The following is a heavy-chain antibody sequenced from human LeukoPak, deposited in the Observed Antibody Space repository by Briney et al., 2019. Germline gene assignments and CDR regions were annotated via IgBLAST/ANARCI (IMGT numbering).Heavy chain of an antibody. V-gene: IGHV1-8*01. CDR3: AKAGSYHDMDV. CDR1: GYIFTSDD. CDR2: MNPNSDNT. J-gene: IGHJ6*02. Sequence: ASVKVSCKASGYIFTSDDINWGRKGTGQGLELMGWMNPNSDNTGYSQKFQGRVTMTRNTSISTGYMALSSLTSDDTAVYYCAKAGSYHDMDVWGQGTTVTVSS.